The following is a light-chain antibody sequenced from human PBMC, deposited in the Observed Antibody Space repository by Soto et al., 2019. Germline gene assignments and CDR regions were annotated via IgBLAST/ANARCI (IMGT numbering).Light chain of an antibody. J-gene: IGLJ1*01. CDR2: RNDHWPSGVPNN. Sequence: QSVLTQPPSASGTPGQRVSISCSGSNSNIGINNVNWYQQLPGTAPKLLMYRNDHWPSGVPNNQRPSGVPDRFSGSKSGTSASLAISGLQSEDEADYYCATRDDSPEGYVFGSGTKVTV. CDR1: NSNIGINN. CDR3: ATRDDSPEGYV. V-gene: IGLV1-44*01.